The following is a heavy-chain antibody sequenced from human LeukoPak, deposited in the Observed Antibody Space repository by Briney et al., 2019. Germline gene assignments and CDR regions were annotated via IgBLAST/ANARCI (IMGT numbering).Heavy chain of an antibody. CDR2: ISSSSSYI. J-gene: IGHJ6*02. Sequence: GGSLRLSCAASGFTFSSYSMNWVRQAPGKGLEWVSSISSSSSYIYYADPVKGRFTISRDNSKNSLYLQMNSLRAEDTAVYYCARVGRYCSSTSCPDHYYYAYGMDVWGQGTTVTVSS. V-gene: IGHV3-21*01. D-gene: IGHD2-2*01. CDR3: ARVGRYCSSTSCPDHYYYAYGMDV. CDR1: GFTFSSYS.